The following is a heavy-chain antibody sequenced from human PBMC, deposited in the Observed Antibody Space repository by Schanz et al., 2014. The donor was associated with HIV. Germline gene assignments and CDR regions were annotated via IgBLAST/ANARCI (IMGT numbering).Heavy chain of an antibody. CDR1: GFNFNSYG. V-gene: IGHV3-30*18. CDR3: SKATSGSRGWYTGSD. J-gene: IGHJ4*02. Sequence: QVQLVESGGGVVQPGRSLRLSCVASGFNFNSYGMHWVRQAPGKGLEWVAVTSYDGTKKHYADSVKGRFTISRDNSKNSLSLLIKSLRAEDAALYYCSKATSGSRGWYTGSDWGQGTLVTVSS. D-gene: IGHD6-19*01. CDR2: TSYDGTKK.